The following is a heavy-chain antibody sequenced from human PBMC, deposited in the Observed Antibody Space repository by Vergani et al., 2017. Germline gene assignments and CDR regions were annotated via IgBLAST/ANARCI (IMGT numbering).Heavy chain of an antibody. Sequence: VQLVESGGGVVQPGESLRLSCVASGFTFGSYSVNWVRQAPGRGLEWVSSISSSGNYVYYAVSVKGRFSISRDNAKNLLSLQMNSLRADDTAVYYCARDQGSGTNRHHYGLDVWGQGTTVTVSS. D-gene: IGHD3-10*01. J-gene: IGHJ6*02. V-gene: IGHV3-21*02. CDR3: ARDQGSGTNRHHYGLDV. CDR2: ISSSGNYV. CDR1: GFTFGSYS.